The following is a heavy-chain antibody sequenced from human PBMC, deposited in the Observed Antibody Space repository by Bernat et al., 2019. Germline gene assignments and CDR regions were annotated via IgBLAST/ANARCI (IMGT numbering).Heavy chain of an antibody. CDR3: VRGSGYYYFAY. CDR1: GFTFSTYW. Sequence: EVHLVESGGGLVQPGGCLRLSCTASGFTFSTYWMHWVRQAPGKGLEWVLGLSTDGSNTRYSDSVKGRFTISRDNATNTLYRQMNGLRVDETAVYYCVRGSGYYYFAYWGQGILVTVSS. D-gene: IGHD3-22*01. CDR2: LSTDGSNT. J-gene: IGHJ4*02. V-gene: IGHV3-74*01.